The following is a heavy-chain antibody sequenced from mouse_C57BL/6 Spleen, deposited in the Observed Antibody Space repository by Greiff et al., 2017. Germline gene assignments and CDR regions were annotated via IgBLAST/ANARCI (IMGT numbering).Heavy chain of an antibody. CDR2: IRSKSNNYAT. CDR3: VRHYYGSSYPYAMDY. Sequence: EVQLVESGGGLVQPKGSLKLSCAASGFSFNTYAMNWVRKAPGKGLEWVARIRSKSNNYATYYADSVKDRFTISRDDSESMLYLQMNNLKTEDTAMYYCVRHYYGSSYPYAMDYWGQGTSVTVSS. V-gene: IGHV10-1*01. J-gene: IGHJ4*01. D-gene: IGHD1-1*01. CDR1: GFSFNTYA.